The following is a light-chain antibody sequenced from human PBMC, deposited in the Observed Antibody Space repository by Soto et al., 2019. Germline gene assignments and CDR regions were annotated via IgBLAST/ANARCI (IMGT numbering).Light chain of an antibody. CDR1: QTITNW. CDR2: DAS. CDR3: QQYKSFWT. Sequence: DIQMTQSPSILSASVGDRVTITCRSSQTITNWLAWYQQKPGKAPRLLIYDASSLESWVPSRFSGSGSGTEFTLTISSLQSEDFATYYCQQYKSFWTFGQGTEVDIK. J-gene: IGKJ1*01. V-gene: IGKV1-5*01.